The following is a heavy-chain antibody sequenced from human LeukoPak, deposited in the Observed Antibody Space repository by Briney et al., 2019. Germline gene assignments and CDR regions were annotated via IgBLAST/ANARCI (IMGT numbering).Heavy chain of an antibody. Sequence: PGGSLGLSCAASGFTFSSYAMSWVRQAPGKGLEWVSGISGSGDNTYYADSVKGRFTISRDNSKNTLYVQVNSLGTEDTAAYYCAKDLGYYDSSGYYFNYWGQGTLVTVSS. D-gene: IGHD3-22*01. CDR2: ISGSGDNT. J-gene: IGHJ4*02. CDR1: GFTFSSYA. V-gene: IGHV3-23*01. CDR3: AKDLGYYDSSGYYFNY.